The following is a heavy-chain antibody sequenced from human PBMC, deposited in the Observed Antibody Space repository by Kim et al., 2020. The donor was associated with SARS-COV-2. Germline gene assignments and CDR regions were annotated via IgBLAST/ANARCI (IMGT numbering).Heavy chain of an antibody. CDR2: INHSGST. J-gene: IGHJ6*01. CDR3: ARGPAWEWLLYYYYGMDV. V-gene: IGHV4-34*01. D-gene: IGHD3-3*01. CDR1: GGSFSGYY. Sequence: SETLSLTCAVYGGSFSGYYWSWIRQPPGKGLEWIGEINHSGSTNYNPSLKSRVTISVDTSKNQFSLKLSSVTAADTAVYYCARGPAWEWLLYYYYGMDV.